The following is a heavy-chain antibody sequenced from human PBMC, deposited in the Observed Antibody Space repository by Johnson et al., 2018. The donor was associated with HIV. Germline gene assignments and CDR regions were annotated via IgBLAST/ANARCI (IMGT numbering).Heavy chain of an antibody. CDR2: ISFDGTNK. D-gene: IGHD6-19*01. J-gene: IGHJ3*02. CDR3: ARGIAVSNWVDI. CDR1: GFTFSTYG. Sequence: VQLVESGGGVVQPGRSLRLSCAASGFTFSTYGMHWVRQAPGKGLECVAVISFDGTNKYSPDSVKGRFTISRDNSKNTLYLQMNSLRAEDTAVYYCARGIAVSNWVDIWGQGTMVTVSS. V-gene: IGHV3-30*03.